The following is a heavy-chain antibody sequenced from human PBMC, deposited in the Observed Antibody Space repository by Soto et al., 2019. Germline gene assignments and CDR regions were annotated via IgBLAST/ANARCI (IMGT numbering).Heavy chain of an antibody. J-gene: IGHJ6*02. Sequence: ASLKVSRKGSGYTFTIYGISRGRKAPGQGLEWMGWISAYNGNTNYAQKLQGRVTMTTDTSTSTAYMELRSLRSDDTAVYYCARDRRASYYYYGIDVWGQGTTVTVSS. CDR2: ISAYNGNT. CDR3: ARDRRASYYYYGIDV. V-gene: IGHV1-18*01. CDR1: GYTFTIYG. D-gene: IGHD1-26*01.